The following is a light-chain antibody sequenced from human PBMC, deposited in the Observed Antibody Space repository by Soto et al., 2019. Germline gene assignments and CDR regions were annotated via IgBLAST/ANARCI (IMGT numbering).Light chain of an antibody. Sequence: QSLLTQPASVSWSPGQSIPIPCPGTSSAVGGYNYVSWYQQHPGKAPKLMIYDVSNRPSGVSNRFSGSKSGNTASLTISGLQAEDEADYYCSSYTSSSSYVFGTGTKVTVL. J-gene: IGLJ1*01. CDR1: SSAVGGYNY. CDR3: SSYTSSSSYV. V-gene: IGLV2-14*01. CDR2: DVS.